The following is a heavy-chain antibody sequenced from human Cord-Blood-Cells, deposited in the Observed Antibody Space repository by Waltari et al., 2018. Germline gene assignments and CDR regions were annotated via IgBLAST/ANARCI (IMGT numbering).Heavy chain of an antibody. J-gene: IGHJ3*02. Sequence: QESGPGLVKPSQTLSLTCTVSGGSISSGGYYWSWIRQHPGKGLEWIGYIYYSGSTYYNPSLKSRVTISVDTSKNQFSLKLSSVTAADTAVYYCARDSLRLRPDAFDIWGQGTMVTVSS. V-gene: IGHV4-31*03. D-gene: IGHD5-12*01. CDR2: IYYSGST. CDR1: GGSISSGGYY. CDR3: ARDSLRLRPDAFDI.